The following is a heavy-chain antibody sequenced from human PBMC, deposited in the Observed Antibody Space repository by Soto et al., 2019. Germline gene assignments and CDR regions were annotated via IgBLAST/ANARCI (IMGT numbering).Heavy chain of an antibody. CDR3: ARDRYLLWFGEPGGMAAFGI. CDR1: GGSISSYY. J-gene: IGHJ3*02. D-gene: IGHD3-10*01. V-gene: IGHV4-4*07. Sequence: SETLSLTCTVSGGSISSYYWSWIRQPAGKGLEWIGRIYTSGSTNYNPSLKSRVTMSVDTSKNQFSLKLSSVTAADTAVYYCARDRYLLWFGEPGGMAAFGIRGQRTTVTVSS. CDR2: IYTSGST.